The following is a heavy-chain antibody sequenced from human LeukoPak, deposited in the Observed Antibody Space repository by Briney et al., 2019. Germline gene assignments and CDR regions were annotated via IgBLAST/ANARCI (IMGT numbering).Heavy chain of an antibody. J-gene: IGHJ6*03. Sequence: SETLSLTCTVSGFSISSSSYYWGWIRQPPGKGLEWIGSIYYSGSTYYNPSLKSRVTISVDTSKNQFSLKLSSVTAADTAVYYCARDGEWELLGGYYYYYYMDVWGKGTTVTVSS. CDR2: IYYSGST. D-gene: IGHD1-26*01. V-gene: IGHV4-39*07. CDR1: GFSISSSSYY. CDR3: ARDGEWELLGGYYYYYYMDV.